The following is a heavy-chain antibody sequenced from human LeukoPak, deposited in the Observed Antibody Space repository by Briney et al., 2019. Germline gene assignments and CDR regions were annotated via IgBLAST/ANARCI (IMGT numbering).Heavy chain of an antibody. D-gene: IGHD5-24*01. J-gene: IGHJ4*02. CDR3: ARDSGELDGYNLFDY. CDR1: GYTFTSYY. CDR2: INPSGGCT. Sequence: ASVKVSCKASGYTFTSYYMHWVRQAPGQGLEWMGIINPSGGCTSYAQKFQGRVTMTRDTSTSTVYMELSSLRSEDTAVYYCARDSGELDGYNLFDYWGQGTLVTVSS. V-gene: IGHV1-46*01.